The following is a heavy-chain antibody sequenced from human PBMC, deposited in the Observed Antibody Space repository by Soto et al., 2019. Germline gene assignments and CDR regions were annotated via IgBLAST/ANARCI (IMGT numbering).Heavy chain of an antibody. CDR2: IYYSGST. Sequence: QLQLQESGPGLVKPSETLSLTCTVSGDSISSSSYYWGWIRQPPGKGLEWIGSIYYSGSTYYNPSLRHLVTISLDTSKTQFSLKLTSVTTADTAVYYCASSPCCTNGVCFDYGYFDLWGRGTLVTVSS. V-gene: IGHV4-39*01. D-gene: IGHD2-8*01. CDR1: GDSISSSSYY. J-gene: IGHJ2*01. CDR3: ASSPCCTNGVCFDYGYFDL.